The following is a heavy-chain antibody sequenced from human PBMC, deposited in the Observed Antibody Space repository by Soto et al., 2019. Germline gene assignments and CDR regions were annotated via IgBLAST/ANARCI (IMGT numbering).Heavy chain of an antibody. D-gene: IGHD2-21*01. CDR3: SRAGILTTPYYTDY. J-gene: IGHJ4*02. Sequence: EVQLVESGGGLVQPEGSLRLSCAASGFTFSDYYMDWVRQAPGKGLEWVGRVRNKVNSHTTEYAASVKGRFTVSRDDSRNSLYLQMNSLKTGDTAMYYCSRAGILTTPYYTDYWGLGTLVNVSS. V-gene: IGHV3-72*01. CDR2: VRNKVNSHTT. CDR1: GFTFSDYY.